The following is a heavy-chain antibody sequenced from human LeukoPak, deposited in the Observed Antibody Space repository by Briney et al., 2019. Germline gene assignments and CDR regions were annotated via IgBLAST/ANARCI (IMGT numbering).Heavy chain of an antibody. D-gene: IGHD3-22*01. V-gene: IGHV3-23*01. CDR2: ISGSGGST. CDR1: EFSVGSNY. CDR3: AKEGYYDSSGYSDY. Sequence: GGSLRLSCAASEFSVGSNYMTWVRQAPGKGLEWVSAISGSGGSTYYADSVKGRFTISRDNSKNTLYLQMNSLRAEDTAVYYCAKEGYYDSSGYSDYWGQGTLVTVSS. J-gene: IGHJ4*02.